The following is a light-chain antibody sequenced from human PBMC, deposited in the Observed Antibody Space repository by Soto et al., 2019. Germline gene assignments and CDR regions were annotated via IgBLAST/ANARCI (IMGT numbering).Light chain of an antibody. V-gene: IGKV3-15*01. CDR1: QSVSSD. CDR2: AAS. CDR3: QQYNNWPLT. Sequence: ERVMTQPPATLSVSPGERATLSCRASQSVSSDLAWYQQKPGQVPRLLIYAASNRATGVPARFSGSGSGTEFTLTISSLQAEDVAVYYCQQYNNWPLTFGGGTKVEI. J-gene: IGKJ4*01.